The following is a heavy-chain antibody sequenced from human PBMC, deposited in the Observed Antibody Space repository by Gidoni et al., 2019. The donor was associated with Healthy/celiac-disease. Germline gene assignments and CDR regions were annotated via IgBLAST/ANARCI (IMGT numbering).Heavy chain of an antibody. V-gene: IGHV3-33*01. Sequence: QVQLVESGGGVVQPGRSLRLSCAASGFTSSSNGMHWVRQAPGKGLEWVAVIWYDGSNKYYADSVKGRFTISRDNSKNTLYLQMNSLRAEDTAVYYCARGYYDSSGYPYGMDVWGQGTTVTVSS. D-gene: IGHD3-22*01. J-gene: IGHJ6*02. CDR3: ARGYYDSSGYPYGMDV. CDR1: GFTSSSNG. CDR2: IWYDGSNK.